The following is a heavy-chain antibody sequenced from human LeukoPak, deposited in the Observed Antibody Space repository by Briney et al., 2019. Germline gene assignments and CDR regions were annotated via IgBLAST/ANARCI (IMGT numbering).Heavy chain of an antibody. Sequence: GGSLRLPCAASGFTFDDYAMHWVRQAPGKGLEWVSGISWKSNTIGYADSVKGRFTISRDNAKNSLYLEMNSLRAEDTALYYCAKDYGSGSYKSPSYKYYYYYGLDVWGQGTTVTVSS. CDR3: AKDYGSGSYKSPSYKYYYYYGLDV. CDR2: ISWKSNTI. D-gene: IGHD3-10*01. V-gene: IGHV3-9*01. CDR1: GFTFDDYA. J-gene: IGHJ6*02.